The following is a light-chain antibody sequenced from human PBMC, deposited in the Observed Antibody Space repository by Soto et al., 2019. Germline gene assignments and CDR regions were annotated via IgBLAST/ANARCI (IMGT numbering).Light chain of an antibody. V-gene: IGKV1-39*01. CDR2: AAS. J-gene: IGKJ1*01. CDR1: LTISSY. Sequence: DIHMTQNQTYLSAFVWDRVTITGRASLTISSYLNWYQQKSGKAPKLLISAASSLESGAPPRFSGSGSGTDFTLTITSLQPEDFATYYCQQSHSIPWTFGQGTKVDVK. CDR3: QQSHSIPWT.